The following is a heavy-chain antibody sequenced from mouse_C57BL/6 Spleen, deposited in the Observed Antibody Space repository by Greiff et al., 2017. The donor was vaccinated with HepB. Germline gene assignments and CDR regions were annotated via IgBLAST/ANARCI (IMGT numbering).Heavy chain of an antibody. V-gene: IGHV14-3*01. J-gene: IGHJ3*01. Sequence: VQLQQSVAELVRPGASVKLSCTASGYTITNTYMHWVKQRPEQGLEWIGRIYPANGNTNYAPKFQGKATITADTSSNTAYLQLSSLTSEATAIYYCARTSPGLWDGIDYWGQGTLVTVSA. CDR3: ARTSPGLWDGIDY. CDR1: GYTITNTY. CDR2: IYPANGNT. D-gene: IGHD1-1*02.